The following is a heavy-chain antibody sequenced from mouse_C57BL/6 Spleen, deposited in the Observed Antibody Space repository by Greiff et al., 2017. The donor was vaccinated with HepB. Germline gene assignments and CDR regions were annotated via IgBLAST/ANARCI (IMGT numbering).Heavy chain of an antibody. Sequence: VQLQQSGAELVKPGASVKISCKASGYAFSSYWMNWVKQRPGKGLEWIGQIYPGDGDTNYNGKFKGKATLTADKSSSTSYMQLSSLTSEDSAVYFCARREDGYYLYFDYWGQSTTLTVSS. CDR2: IYPGDGDT. CDR1: GYAFSSYW. D-gene: IGHD2-3*01. V-gene: IGHV1-80*01. J-gene: IGHJ2*01. CDR3: ARREDGYYLYFDY.